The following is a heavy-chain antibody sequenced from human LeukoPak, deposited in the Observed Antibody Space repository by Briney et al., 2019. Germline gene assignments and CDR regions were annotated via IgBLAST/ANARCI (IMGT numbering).Heavy chain of an antibody. V-gene: IGHV4-59*01. CDR2: ICYSGST. J-gene: IGHJ4*02. Sequence: PSETLSLTCTVSGGSISSYYWSWIRQPPGKGLEWIGYICYSGSTNYNPSLKSRVTISVDTSKNQFSLKLSSVTAADTAVYYCASVYYYGSGSYFDYWGQGTLVTVSS. CDR1: GGSISSYY. D-gene: IGHD3-10*01. CDR3: ASVYYYGSGSYFDY.